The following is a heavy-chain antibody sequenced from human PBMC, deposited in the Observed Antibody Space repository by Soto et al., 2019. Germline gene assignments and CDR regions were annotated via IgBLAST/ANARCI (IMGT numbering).Heavy chain of an antibody. V-gene: IGHV4-31*03. D-gene: IGHD3-10*01. CDR3: ARGVTMVRGVGLFYFDY. J-gene: IGHJ4*02. CDR2: MYYSGST. CDR1: GGSISSGGYY. Sequence: QVQLQESGPGLVKPSQTLSLTCTVSGGSISSGGYYWSWIRQHPGKGLEWIGYMYYSGSTYYYPSLKSRITISVDTSKKKFSLKLSSVTAADTAVYYCARGVTMVRGVGLFYFDYWGQGTLVTVSS.